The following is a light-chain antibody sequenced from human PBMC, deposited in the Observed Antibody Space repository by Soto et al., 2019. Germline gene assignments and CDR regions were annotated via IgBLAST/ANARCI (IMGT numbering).Light chain of an antibody. CDR1: QSVGSY. CDR2: ASS. V-gene: IGKV3-11*01. J-gene: IGKJ2*01. Sequence: EIVLTQSPDTLSLSPGEGATLSCRASQSVGSYLAWYQQKPGQAPRLLIYASSNRATGIPARFSGSGSGIDFTLTISSLEPEDFAVYYCQQRSNWYTFGQGTKLDIK. CDR3: QQRSNWYT.